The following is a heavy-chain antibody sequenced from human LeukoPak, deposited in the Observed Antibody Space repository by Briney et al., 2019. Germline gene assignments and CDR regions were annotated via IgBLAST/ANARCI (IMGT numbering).Heavy chain of an antibody. Sequence: SGGSLRLSCAASGFTFSSYSMNWVRQAPGKGLEWVSSISSSSSYIYYADSVKGRFTISGDNAKNSLYLQMNSLRAEDTAVYYCARAVTIFGVVIQEWGQGTLVTVSS. CDR3: ARAVTIFGVVIQE. V-gene: IGHV3-21*01. CDR2: ISSSSSYI. CDR1: GFTFSSYS. D-gene: IGHD3-3*01. J-gene: IGHJ4*02.